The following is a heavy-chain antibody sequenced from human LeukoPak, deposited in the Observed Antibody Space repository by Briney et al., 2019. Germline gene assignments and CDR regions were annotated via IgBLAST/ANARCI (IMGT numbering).Heavy chain of an antibody. D-gene: IGHD5-18*01. CDR3: ARRRYSYGPYYFDY. CDR2: IYPGDSDT. Sequence: GESLKISCKGSGYSFTSNWIGWVRPMPGKGLEWMGIIYPGDSDTRYNPSFQGQVTISADKSISTAYLQWSSLKASDTAMYYCARRRYSYGPYYFDYWGHGTLVTVSS. J-gene: IGHJ4*01. V-gene: IGHV5-51*01. CDR1: GYSFTSNW.